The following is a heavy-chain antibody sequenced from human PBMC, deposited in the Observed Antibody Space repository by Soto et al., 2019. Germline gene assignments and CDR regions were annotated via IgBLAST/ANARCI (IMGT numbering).Heavy chain of an antibody. D-gene: IGHD1-26*01. J-gene: IGHJ4*02. V-gene: IGHV4-38-2*01. Sequence: SETLSLTCVVSNFSISSVYYWGFIRQSPGKGLEWIASIYRSGTTSYNPSLKSRVTISVDPSKNQFSLMLTAVTAADTAVYYCARTHSGSYYSVFNYWGRGSLVTVSS. CDR3: ARTHSGSYYSVFNY. CDR2: IYRSGTT. CDR1: NFSISSVYY.